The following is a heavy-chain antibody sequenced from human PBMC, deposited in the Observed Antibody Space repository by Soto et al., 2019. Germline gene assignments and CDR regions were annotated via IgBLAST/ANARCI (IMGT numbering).Heavy chain of an antibody. CDR1: GYTFTSDD. J-gene: IGHJ4*02. Sequence: QVQLVQSGAEVKKPGASVKVSCKASGYTFTSDDINWVRQATGQGLEWMGWMNTNSGNTGYAQKFQGRVTMTRNTAISTAKMELSSLRSEDTAVYYCARERSSGWYVEYWGQGTLVTVSS. CDR2: MNTNSGNT. V-gene: IGHV1-8*01. D-gene: IGHD6-19*01. CDR3: ARERSSGWYVEY.